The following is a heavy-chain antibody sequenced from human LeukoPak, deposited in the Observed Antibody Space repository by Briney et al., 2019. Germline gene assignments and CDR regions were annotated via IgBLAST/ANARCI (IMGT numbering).Heavy chain of an antibody. CDR2: ISAYNGNT. CDR1: GYTFTSYG. Sequence: ASVKVSCKASGYTFTSYGISWVRQAPGQGLEWMGWISAYNGNTNYAQKLQGRVTMTTDTSTSTAYMELRSLRSADTAVYYCARSIIVVVPAATGGSFWFDPWGQGTLVTVYS. CDR3: ARSIIVVVPAATGGSFWFDP. J-gene: IGHJ5*02. D-gene: IGHD2-2*01. V-gene: IGHV1-18*04.